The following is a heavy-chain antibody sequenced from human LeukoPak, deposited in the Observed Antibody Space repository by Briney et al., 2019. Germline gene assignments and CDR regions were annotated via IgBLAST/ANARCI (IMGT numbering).Heavy chain of an antibody. D-gene: IGHD3-22*01. CDR2: IYYSGST. J-gene: IGHJ5*02. Sequence: SETLSLTCTVSGGSISSYYWSWIRQPPGKGLEWIGYIYYSGSTNYNPSLKSRVTISVDTSKNQFSLKLSSVTAADTAVYYCAAVDYYDSSGYYSGWFDPWGQGTLVTVSS. V-gene: IGHV4-59*08. CDR3: AAVDYYDSSGYYSGWFDP. CDR1: GGSISSYY.